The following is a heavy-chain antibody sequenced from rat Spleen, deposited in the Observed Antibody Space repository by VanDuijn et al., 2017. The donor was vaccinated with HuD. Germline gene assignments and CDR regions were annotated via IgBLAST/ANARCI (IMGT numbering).Heavy chain of an antibody. CDR1: GFNFNDYW. D-gene: IGHD4-3*01. J-gene: IGHJ2*01. CDR2: INKDSRTR. CDR3: VREAFGVDY. Sequence: EVKLVESGGGLVEPGRSLKLSCAASGFNFNDYWMGWVRQAPGKGLEWIGEINKDSRTRKYTPSLKDKFTISRDNAQKTLYLQMNKLGSEDTAIYYCVREAFGVDYWGQGVMVTVSS. V-gene: IGHV4-2*01.